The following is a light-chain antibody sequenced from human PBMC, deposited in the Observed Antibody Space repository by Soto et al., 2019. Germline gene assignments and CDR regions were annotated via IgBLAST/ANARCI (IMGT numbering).Light chain of an antibody. Sequence: EIVLTQSPGTLSLSPGERATLSCRASQSVSSSYLAWYQQKPGQAPRLLIYGASSRATGIPDRFSGSGSGPDFTLPIRRLEPEDFAIYYCQPYGSSPRTFGQGTKVEI. CDR3: QPYGSSPRT. CDR1: QSVSSSY. CDR2: GAS. V-gene: IGKV3-20*01. J-gene: IGKJ1*01.